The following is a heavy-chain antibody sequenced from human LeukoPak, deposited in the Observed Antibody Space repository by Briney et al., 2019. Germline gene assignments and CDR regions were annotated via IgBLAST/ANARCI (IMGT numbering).Heavy chain of an antibody. CDR2: INTNTGNP. V-gene: IGHV7-4-1*02. Sequence: GASVKVSCKASGYTFTSYAMNWVRQAPGQGLEWMGWINTNTGNPTYAQGFTGRFVFSLDTSVSTAYLQISSLKAEDTAVYYWARDPWGIAARRGGWFDPWGQGTLVTVSS. J-gene: IGHJ5*02. CDR1: GYTFTSYA. CDR3: ARDPWGIAARRGGWFDP. D-gene: IGHD6-6*01.